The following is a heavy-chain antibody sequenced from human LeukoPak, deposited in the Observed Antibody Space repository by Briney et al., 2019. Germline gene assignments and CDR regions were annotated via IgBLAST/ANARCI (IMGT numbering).Heavy chain of an antibody. CDR1: GGSISSYY. D-gene: IGHD5-24*01. J-gene: IGHJ5*02. Sequence: PSETLSLTCTVSGGSISSYYWSWIRQPPGKGLEWIGYIYTSGSTNYNPSLKSRVTVSVDTSKNQFSLKLSSVTAADTAVCYCARHGGWLQSTYNWFDPWGQGTLVTVSS. CDR3: ARHGGWLQSTYNWFDP. V-gene: IGHV4-4*09. CDR2: IYTSGST.